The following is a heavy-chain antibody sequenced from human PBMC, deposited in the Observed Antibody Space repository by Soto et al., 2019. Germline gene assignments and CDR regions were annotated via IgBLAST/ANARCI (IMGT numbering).Heavy chain of an antibody. V-gene: IGHV3-74*01. Sequence: EVQLVESGGDLVQPGGSLSLSCVASGFTFSNYWMHWVRQAPGKGLEWVSRINSDESSRAYADSVKGRLISSRDNDKNSLSLEMNSLRAEDTAVYYCARGIDFYFDLWGRGTLVTVSS. J-gene: IGHJ2*01. CDR3: ARGIDFYFDL. CDR2: INSDESSR. CDR1: GFTFSNYW.